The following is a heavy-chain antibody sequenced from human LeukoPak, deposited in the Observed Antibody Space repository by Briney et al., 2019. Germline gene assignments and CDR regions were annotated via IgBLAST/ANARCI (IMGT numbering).Heavy chain of an antibody. CDR2: MNPNSGNT. CDR1: GYTFTSYD. D-gene: IGHD3-9*01. J-gene: IGHJ4*02. Sequence: ASVKVSCKASGYTFTSYDINWVRQATGQGLEWMGWMNPNSGNTGYAQKFQGRVTMTRNTSISTAYMELSSPRSEDTAVYYCARGQLRYFDWLPSAWGQGTLVTVSS. CDR3: ARGQLRYFDWLPSA. V-gene: IGHV1-8*01.